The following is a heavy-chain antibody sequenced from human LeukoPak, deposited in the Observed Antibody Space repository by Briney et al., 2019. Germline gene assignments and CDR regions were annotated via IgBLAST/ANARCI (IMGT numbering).Heavy chain of an antibody. D-gene: IGHD3-22*01. CDR3: AREWLIQGDAFDI. J-gene: IGHJ3*02. CDR2: ISYDGSNK. Sequence: GGSLRLSCAASGFTFSSYAMHWVRQAPGKGLEWVAVISYDGSNKYYADSVKGRFTISRDNSKNTLYLQMNSLRAEDTAVYYCAREWLIQGDAFDIWGQGTMVTVSS. V-gene: IGHV3-30-3*01. CDR1: GFTFSSYA.